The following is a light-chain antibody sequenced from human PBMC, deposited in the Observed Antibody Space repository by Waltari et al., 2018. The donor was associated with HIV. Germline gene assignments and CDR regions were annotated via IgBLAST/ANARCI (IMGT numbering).Light chain of an antibody. V-gene: IGLV3-25*03. J-gene: IGLJ2*01. CDR3: QSAHNSDVI. CDR1: TLPRNY. CDR2: QDT. Sequence: SYELTPTPPVSVPPGPTAQLTRPGATLPRNYVYWYQQKAGPAPVMIIFQDTKRPSDIPARFSASSAGTTATLTISGVQAEDEADYFCQSAHNSDVIFGGGTKLTVL.